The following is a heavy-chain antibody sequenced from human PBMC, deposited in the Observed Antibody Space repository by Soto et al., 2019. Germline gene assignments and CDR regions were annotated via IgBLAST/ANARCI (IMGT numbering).Heavy chain of an antibody. Sequence: SETLSLTCTVSGGSISSYYWSWIRQPPGKGLEWIGYIYYSGSTNYNPSLKSRVTISVDTSKNQFSLKLSSVTAADTAVYYCARDAWPVATAYYYYYYMDVWGKGTTVTVSS. CDR2: IYYSGST. D-gene: IGHD5-12*01. CDR3: ARDAWPVATAYYYYYYMDV. J-gene: IGHJ6*03. CDR1: GGSISSYY. V-gene: IGHV4-59*01.